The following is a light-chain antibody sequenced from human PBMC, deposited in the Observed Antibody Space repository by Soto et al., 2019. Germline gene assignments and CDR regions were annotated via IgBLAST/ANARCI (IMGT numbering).Light chain of an antibody. CDR1: SSDVGGYSF. CDR3: SSYTSNSTRV. V-gene: IGLV2-14*03. CDR2: DVT. J-gene: IGLJ1*01. Sequence: QSALTQPASVSGYPGQSITISCTGSSSDVGGYSFVSWYQQHPDKAPKLMIYDVTNRPSGVSDRFSGSKSGNTASLTISGLQAEDEADYSCSSYTSNSTRVFGTGTKLTVL.